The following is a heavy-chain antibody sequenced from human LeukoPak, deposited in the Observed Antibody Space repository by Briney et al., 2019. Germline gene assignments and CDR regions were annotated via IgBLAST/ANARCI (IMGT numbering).Heavy chain of an antibody. V-gene: IGHV3-23*01. J-gene: IGHJ4*02. CDR3: AKDKGVAGYYFDY. D-gene: IGHD6-19*01. CDR1: GFTFSSYA. CDR2: ISGSGGST. Sequence: GGSLRLSCAASGFTFSSYAMSWVRQAPGKGLEWVSAISGSGGSTYYADSVKGRFTISRDNSKNTLYLQMNSLRAEDTAGYYCAKDKGVAGYYFDYWGQGTLVTVSS.